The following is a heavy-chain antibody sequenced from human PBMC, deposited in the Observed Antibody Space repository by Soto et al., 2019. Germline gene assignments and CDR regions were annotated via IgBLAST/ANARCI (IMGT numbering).Heavy chain of an antibody. CDR1: GFTFSSYW. V-gene: IGHV3-74*01. Sequence: GGSLRLYSAATGFTFSSYWMHWVRQAPGKGLGGVSRMKSEGSSTSYADSVKGRFTISRDNAKNTLYLQMNSLRAEDTAVYYCAREYSSGWYLFDYWGQGTLVTVSS. CDR2: MKSEGSST. D-gene: IGHD6-19*01. CDR3: AREYSSGWYLFDY. J-gene: IGHJ4*02.